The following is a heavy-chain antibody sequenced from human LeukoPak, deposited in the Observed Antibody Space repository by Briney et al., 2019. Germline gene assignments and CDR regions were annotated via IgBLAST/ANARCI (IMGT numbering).Heavy chain of an antibody. CDR3: ASQWELHDY. Sequence: SETLSLTCTVSGYSISSGYYWGWIRQPPGKGLEWIGSIYHSGSTYYNPSLKRRVTISVDTSKNQFSLKLSSVTAADTAVYYCASQWELHDYWGQGTLVTVSS. V-gene: IGHV4-38-2*02. CDR1: GYSISSGYY. CDR2: IYHSGST. J-gene: IGHJ4*02. D-gene: IGHD1-26*01.